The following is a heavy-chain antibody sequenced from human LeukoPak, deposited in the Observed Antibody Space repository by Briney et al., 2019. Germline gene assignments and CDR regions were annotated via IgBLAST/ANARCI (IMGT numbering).Heavy chain of an antibody. CDR1: GCSISSYY. CDR3: AREAYCSSTSCQGVFDP. CDR2: IYTSGST. V-gene: IGHV4-4*07. Sequence: SETLSLTCTVSGCSISSYYWSWIRQPAGKGLEWIGRIYTSGSTNYNPSLKSRVTMSVDTSKNQFSLKLSSVPAADTAVYYCAREAYCSSTSCQGVFDPWGQGTLVTVSS. D-gene: IGHD2-2*01. J-gene: IGHJ5*02.